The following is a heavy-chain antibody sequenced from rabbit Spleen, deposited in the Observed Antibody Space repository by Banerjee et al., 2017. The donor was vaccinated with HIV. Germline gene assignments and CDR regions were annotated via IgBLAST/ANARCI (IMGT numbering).Heavy chain of an antibody. V-gene: IGHV1S40*01. CDR3: ARDTSSSFSSYGMDL. D-gene: IGHD1-1*01. J-gene: IGHJ6*01. CDR2: IYADSFGSS. Sequence: QSLEESGGGLVKPGASLTLTCKASGFSLNNDYDMCWVRQAPGKGLECIACIYADSFGSSYYASWAKGRFTISKTSSTTVTLQMTSLTVADTATYFCARDTSSSFSSYGMDLWGPGTLVTVS. CDR1: GFSLNNDYD.